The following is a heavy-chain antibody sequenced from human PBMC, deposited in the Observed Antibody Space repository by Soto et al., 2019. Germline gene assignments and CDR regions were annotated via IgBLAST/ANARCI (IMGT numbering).Heavy chain of an antibody. CDR3: ARVALWESWGYYFEY. J-gene: IGHJ4*02. CDR1: GYTFANHA. Sequence: QVQLVQSGAEEKKPGASVKVSCKASGYTFANHAIHWVRQAPGQSLEWMGWINAGNGDTKSSEKFQARVTIARDTSASTTYLELSSLTPEDTAVYYCARVALWESWGYYFEYWGQGTLVTVSS. V-gene: IGHV1-3*05. CDR2: INAGNGDT. D-gene: IGHD1-26*01.